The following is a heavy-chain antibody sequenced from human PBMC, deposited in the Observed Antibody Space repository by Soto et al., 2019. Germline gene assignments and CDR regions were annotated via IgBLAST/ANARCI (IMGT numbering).Heavy chain of an antibody. CDR1: GGSISSSSYY. Sequence: SETLSLTCTVSGGSISSSSYYWGWIRQPPGKGLEWIGSIYYSGSTYYNPSLKSRVTISVDTSKNQFSLKLSSVTAADTAVYYCARHFTGYSSSWYLDYGMDVWGQGTTVTVSS. CDR2: IYYSGST. CDR3: ARHFTGYSSSWYLDYGMDV. V-gene: IGHV4-39*01. D-gene: IGHD6-13*01. J-gene: IGHJ6*02.